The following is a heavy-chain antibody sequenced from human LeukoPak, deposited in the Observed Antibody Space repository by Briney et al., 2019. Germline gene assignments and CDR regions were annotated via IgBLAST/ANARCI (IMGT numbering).Heavy chain of an antibody. Sequence: SETLSLTCTVSGGSITSSNYYWGWIRQPPGKGPEWIGSIYYTGSTNYNPSLKSRVTISLDTSKNQFSLKLSSVTAADTAVYYCASSSWSKPYGSGPGGFDYWGQGTLVTVSS. D-gene: IGHD3-10*01. CDR2: IYYTGST. CDR3: ASSSWSKPYGSGPGGFDY. J-gene: IGHJ4*02. CDR1: GGSITSSNYY. V-gene: IGHV4-39*07.